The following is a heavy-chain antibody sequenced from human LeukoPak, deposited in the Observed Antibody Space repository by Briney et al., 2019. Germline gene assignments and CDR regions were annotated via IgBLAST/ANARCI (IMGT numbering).Heavy chain of an antibody. Sequence: SVKVSCKASGYTFTGYYLHWVRQAPGQGLEWMGGIIPIFGTANYAQKFQGRVTITADKSTSTAYMELRSLRSDDTAVYYCAREETYYYDSRGALDIWGQGTMVTVSS. CDR1: GYTFTGYY. V-gene: IGHV1-69*06. CDR2: IIPIFGTA. D-gene: IGHD3-22*01. CDR3: AREETYYYDSRGALDI. J-gene: IGHJ3*02.